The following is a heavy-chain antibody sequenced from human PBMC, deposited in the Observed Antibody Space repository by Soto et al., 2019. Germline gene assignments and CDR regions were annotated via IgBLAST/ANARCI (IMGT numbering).Heavy chain of an antibody. CDR3: ARNDIVVVPAATGVGYYYYYGMDV. V-gene: IGHV3-7*01. CDR1: GFTFSSYL. J-gene: IGHJ6*02. D-gene: IGHD2-2*01. Sequence: PGGSLRLSCTASGFTFSSYLMSWVRQPPGKGLEWVANIKQDGSEKYYVDSVKGRFTISRDNAKNSLYLQMNSLRAEDTAVYYCARNDIVVVPAATGVGYYYYYGMDVWGQGTTVTVSS. CDR2: IKQDGSEK.